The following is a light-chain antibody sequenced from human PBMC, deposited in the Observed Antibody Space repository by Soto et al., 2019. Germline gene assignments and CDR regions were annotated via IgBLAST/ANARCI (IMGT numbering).Light chain of an antibody. V-gene: IGKV2-30*02. Sequence: LSARRLPVNIGQPASISCRSNQSLVHSDGIAYFSWFQQRPGRSPRRLIYKVSNRDSGVPARFSGSGAGTGFALRISRVEAEDVGFYYCRQGTPWPITFGQGTRLEIK. CDR3: RQGTPWPIT. CDR2: KVS. J-gene: IGKJ5*01. CDR1: QSLVHSDGIAY.